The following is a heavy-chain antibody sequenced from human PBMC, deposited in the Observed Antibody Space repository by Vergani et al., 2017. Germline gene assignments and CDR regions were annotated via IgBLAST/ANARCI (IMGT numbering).Heavy chain of an antibody. CDR2: INPSGGST. CDR1: GYTFTSYY. Sequence: QVQLVQSGAEVKKPGASVKVSCKASGYTFTSYYMHWVRQAPGQGLEWRGIINPSGGSTSYAQKFQGRVTMTRETSTSTVYMELSSLGSEDTAVYYCSRASRPSQRGVDYWGQGTLVTVSS. D-gene: IGHD2-2*01. J-gene: IGHJ4*02. CDR3: SRASRPSQRGVDY. V-gene: IGHV1-46*01.